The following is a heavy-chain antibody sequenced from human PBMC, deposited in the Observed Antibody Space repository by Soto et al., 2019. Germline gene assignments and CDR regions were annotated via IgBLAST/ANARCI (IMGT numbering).Heavy chain of an antibody. D-gene: IGHD1-26*01. Sequence: SVKVSCKASGGTFSSYAISWVRQAPGQGLEWMGGIIPIFGTANYAQKFQGRVTITADKSTSTAYMELSSLRSEDTAVYYCAREGGGSYRSYFDYCGQRTLVPVSS. V-gene: IGHV1-69*06. CDR1: GGTFSSYA. CDR2: IIPIFGTA. CDR3: AREGGGSYRSYFDY. J-gene: IGHJ4*02.